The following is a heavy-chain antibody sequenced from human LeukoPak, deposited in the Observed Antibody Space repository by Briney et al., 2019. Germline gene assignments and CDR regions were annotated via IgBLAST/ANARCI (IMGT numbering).Heavy chain of an antibody. Sequence: SETLSLTCTGSGGSISTYYWSWIRQPPGKGLEWIGYIYYSGSTNYSPSLQSRVTISVDTSRNQFSLRLSSVTAADTAMYYCARSGTKTNGFDYWGQGTLVTVSS. D-gene: IGHD2-8*01. V-gene: IGHV4-59*01. CDR2: IYYSGST. CDR1: GGSISTYY. CDR3: ARSGTKTNGFDY. J-gene: IGHJ4*02.